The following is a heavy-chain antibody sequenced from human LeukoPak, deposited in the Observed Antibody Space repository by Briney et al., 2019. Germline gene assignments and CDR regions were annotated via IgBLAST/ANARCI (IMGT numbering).Heavy chain of an antibody. CDR3: AKPGGGSGSYYIY. CDR1: GFTFSSYG. D-gene: IGHD3-10*01. J-gene: IGHJ4*02. V-gene: IGHV3-30*18. Sequence: GGFLRLSCAASGFTFSSYGMHWVRQAPGKGLEWVAVISYDGSNKYYADSVKGRFTISRDNSKNTLYLQMNSLRAEDTAVYYCAKPGGGSGSYYIYWGQGTLVTVSS. CDR2: ISYDGSNK.